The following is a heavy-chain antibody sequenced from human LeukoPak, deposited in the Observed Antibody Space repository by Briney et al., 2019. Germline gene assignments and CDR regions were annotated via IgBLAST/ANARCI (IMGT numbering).Heavy chain of an antibody. Sequence: GGSLRLSCAASGFTFSSYSMNWVRQAPGKGLEWVSSISSSSSYIYYTDSVKGRFTISRDNAKKSLYLQMNSLRAEDTAVYYCARVYDILTGPYYFDYWGQGTLVTVSS. CDR3: ARVYDILTGPYYFDY. V-gene: IGHV3-21*01. CDR1: GFTFSSYS. D-gene: IGHD3-9*01. J-gene: IGHJ4*02. CDR2: ISSSSSYI.